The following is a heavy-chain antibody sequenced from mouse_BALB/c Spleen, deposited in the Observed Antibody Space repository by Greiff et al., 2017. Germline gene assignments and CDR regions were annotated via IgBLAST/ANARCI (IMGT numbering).Heavy chain of an antibody. CDR3: ARKGWDAAMDY. Sequence: VKLVESGPGLVAPSQSLSITCTVSGFSLSRYSVHWVRQPPGKGLEWLGMICGGGSTDYNSALKSRLSISKDNSTSQVFLKMNSLQTDDTAMYYCARKGWDAAMDYWGQGTSVTVSA. D-gene: IGHD2-3*01. CDR2: ICGGGST. V-gene: IGHV2-6-4*01. J-gene: IGHJ4*01. CDR1: GFSLSRYS.